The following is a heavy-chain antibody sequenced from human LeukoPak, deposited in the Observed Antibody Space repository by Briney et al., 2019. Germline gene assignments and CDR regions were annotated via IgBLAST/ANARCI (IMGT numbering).Heavy chain of an antibody. J-gene: IGHJ4*02. V-gene: IGHV4-34*01. CDR3: ARRPRYYGSVNFDY. Sequence: SETLSLTCAVYGGSFSGYYWSWIRQPPGKGLEWIGETNHSGSTNYNPSLKSRVTISVDTSKNQFSLKLSSVTAADTAVYYCARRPRYYGSVNFDYWGQGTLVTVSS. CDR2: TNHSGST. D-gene: IGHD3-10*01. CDR1: GGSFSGYY.